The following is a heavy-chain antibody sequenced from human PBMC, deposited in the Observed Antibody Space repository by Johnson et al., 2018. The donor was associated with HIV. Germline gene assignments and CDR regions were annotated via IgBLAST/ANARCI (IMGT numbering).Heavy chain of an antibody. CDR3: AKGGDYVWGSYRYPDAFDI. J-gene: IGHJ3*02. V-gene: IGHV3-30*18. CDR2: IPYDGSNT. D-gene: IGHD3-16*02. CDR1: RFTFSRYG. Sequence: QVQLVESGGGVVQPGRSLRLSCAASRFTFSRYGMHWVRQAPGKGLEWVAVIPYDGSNTYYADSVKGRFPISRDNSKNTLYLQMNSLRAEDTAVYYCAKGGDYVWGSYRYPDAFDIWGQGTMVTVSS.